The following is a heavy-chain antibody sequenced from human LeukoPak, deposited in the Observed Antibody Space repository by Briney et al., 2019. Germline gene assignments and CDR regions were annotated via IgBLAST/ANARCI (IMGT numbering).Heavy chain of an antibody. CDR2: INPNDGDT. V-gene: IGHV1-2*02. D-gene: IGHD2-2*01. CDR1: GYTFTDYY. Sequence: GASVKVSCKASGYTFTDYYMHWVRQAPGQGFEWMGWINPNDGDTNYAQKFQGRVTMTRATSISTAHMEVSRLRSDDPAVYYCARANFLYCSSSTCLFVYWGQGTLVTVSS. CDR3: ARANFLYCSSSTCLFVY. J-gene: IGHJ4*02.